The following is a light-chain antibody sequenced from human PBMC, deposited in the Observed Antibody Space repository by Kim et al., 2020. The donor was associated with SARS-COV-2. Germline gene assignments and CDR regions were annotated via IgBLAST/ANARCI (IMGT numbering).Light chain of an antibody. Sequence: EVVMTQSPANLSVSPGERATLSCRASQSMSNKLAWYQHKPGQAPRLLIYGAATRATDIPARFSGSGSGTEFTLTISSLQSEDFAVYYFKQYNYWPIYSFGQGTKLEI. CDR3: KQYNYWPIYS. CDR2: GAA. CDR1: QSMSNK. J-gene: IGKJ2*03. V-gene: IGKV3-15*01.